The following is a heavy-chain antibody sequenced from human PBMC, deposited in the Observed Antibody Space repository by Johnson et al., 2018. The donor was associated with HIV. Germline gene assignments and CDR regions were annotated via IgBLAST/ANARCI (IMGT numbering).Heavy chain of an antibody. D-gene: IGHD6-13*01. CDR3: ARATSASGTDNDAFDI. V-gene: IGHV3-23*04. CDR2: VSATGDST. Sequence: VQLVESGGGVVRPGGSLRLSCAASGFSFEDHDMSWVRQVPGKGLEWVSVVSATGDSTYYADSVKGRFTISRDNSKNTLYVQMNSLRAEDTAIYHCARATSASGTDNDAFDIWGQGTMVTVSS. J-gene: IGHJ3*02. CDR1: GFSFEDHD.